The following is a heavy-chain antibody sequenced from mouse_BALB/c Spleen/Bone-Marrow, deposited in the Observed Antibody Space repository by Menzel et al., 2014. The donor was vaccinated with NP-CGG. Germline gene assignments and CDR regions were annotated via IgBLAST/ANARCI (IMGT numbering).Heavy chain of an antibody. V-gene: IGHV1S137*01. CDR2: ISGYYGDA. J-gene: IGHJ4*01. Sequence: QVQLQQSGAKLVRPGVSVKISCKGSGYTFTDHAIHWVKRSHAKSLEWIGVISGYYGDAIYNQKFKGKATMTVDKSSSTADMELARLTSEDSSIYYCGRSGKVRNAMDYWGQGTSVTVSS. D-gene: IGHD2-14*01. CDR1: GYTFTDHA. CDR3: GRSGKVRNAMDY.